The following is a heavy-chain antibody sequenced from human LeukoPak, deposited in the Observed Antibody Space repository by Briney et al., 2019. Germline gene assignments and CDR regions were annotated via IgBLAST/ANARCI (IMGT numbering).Heavy chain of an antibody. CDR1: GLIFSTFA. Sequence: GGSLRLSCAASGLIFSTFAMSWVRQGPARGLEWVSSIRGNGEKFYADSVRGRFTLSSDSFRNTVYLQLNNLRVEDTAIYYCARASWVSSTDAVRWGQGTLVTVSS. CDR3: ARASWVSSTDAVR. CDR2: IRGNGEK. J-gene: IGHJ4*02. V-gene: IGHV3-23*01. D-gene: IGHD6-13*01.